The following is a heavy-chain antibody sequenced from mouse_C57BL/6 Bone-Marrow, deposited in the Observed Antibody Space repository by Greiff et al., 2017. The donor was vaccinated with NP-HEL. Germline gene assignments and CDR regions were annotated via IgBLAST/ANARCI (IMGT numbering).Heavy chain of an antibody. Sequence: EVKLMESGEGLVKPGGSLKLSCAASGFTFSSYAMSWVRQTPEKRLEWVAYISSGGDFIYYADTVKSRFTISKDNARNTLYLQMSSLKSEDTAMYYCTRVLVLYYFDYWGQGTTLTVSS. J-gene: IGHJ2*01. CDR3: TRVLVLYYFDY. CDR1: GFTFSSYA. D-gene: IGHD1-1*02. CDR2: ISSGGDFI. V-gene: IGHV5-9-1*02.